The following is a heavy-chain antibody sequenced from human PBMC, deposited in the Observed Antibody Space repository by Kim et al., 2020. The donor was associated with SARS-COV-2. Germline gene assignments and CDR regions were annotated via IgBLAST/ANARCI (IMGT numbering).Heavy chain of an antibody. J-gene: IGHJ4*02. Sequence: SETLSLTCAVYGGSFSGYYWSWIHQPPGKGLEWIGEINHSGSTNYNPSLKSRVTISVDTSKNQFSLKLSSVTAADTAVYYCARVGSRGRYGSGSYSRTGRKTPSSFDYWGQGTLVTVSS. CDR1: GGSFSGYY. D-gene: IGHD3-10*01. CDR3: ARVGSRGRYGSGSYSRTGRKTPSSFDY. V-gene: IGHV4-34*01. CDR2: INHSGST.